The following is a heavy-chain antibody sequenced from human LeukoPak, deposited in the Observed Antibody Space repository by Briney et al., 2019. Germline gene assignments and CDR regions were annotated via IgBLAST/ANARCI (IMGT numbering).Heavy chain of an antibody. CDR1: GFTFSDYY. CDR2: ISSSGSTI. V-gene: IGHV3-11*01. J-gene: IGHJ4*02. CDR3: ARTPKYCTNGVCFTFDY. Sequence: PGGSLRLSCAASGFTFSDYYMSWIRQAPGKGLEWVSYISSSGSTIYYADSVKGRFTISRDNAKNSLYLQMNSLRAEDTAVYYCARTPKYCTNGVCFTFDYWGQGTLVTVSS. D-gene: IGHD2-8*01.